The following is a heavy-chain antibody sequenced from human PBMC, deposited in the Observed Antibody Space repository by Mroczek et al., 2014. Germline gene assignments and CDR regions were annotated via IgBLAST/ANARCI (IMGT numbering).Heavy chain of an antibody. D-gene: IGHD3-10*01. J-gene: IGHJ5*02. CDR2: ISWNSGSI. V-gene: IGHV3-9*01. CDR3: AKGGPWPKQPNWFDP. Sequence: ESGGGLVQPGRSLRLSCAASGFTFDDYAMHWVRQAPGKGLEWVSGISWNSGSIGYADSVKGRFTISRDNAKNSLYLQMNSLRAEDTALYYCAKGGPWPKQPNWFDPWGQGTPGHRXL. CDR1: GFTFDDYA.